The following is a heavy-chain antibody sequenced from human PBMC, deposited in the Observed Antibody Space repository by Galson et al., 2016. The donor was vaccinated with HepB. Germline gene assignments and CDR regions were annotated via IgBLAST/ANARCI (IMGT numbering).Heavy chain of an antibody. J-gene: IGHJ4*02. CDR1: GSTFSSYY. CDR2: ISTFNGNT. CDR3: ARGSSTMVRGVIITFQFDS. D-gene: IGHD3-10*01. Sequence: SVKVSCKASGSTFSSYYIDWVRQAPGQGLEWMGWISTFNGNTNYAQNFQGRVTLTTDQSTGTAYMELRSLSSDDTAVYYCARGSSTMVRGVIITFQFDSWGQGALVTVSS. V-gene: IGHV1-18*01.